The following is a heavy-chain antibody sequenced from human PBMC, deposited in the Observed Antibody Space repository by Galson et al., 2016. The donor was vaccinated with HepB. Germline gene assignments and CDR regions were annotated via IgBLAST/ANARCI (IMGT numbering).Heavy chain of an antibody. CDR3: ARDRHYYGSGSSPSRYFDY. CDR1: GYTFTSYY. CDR2: INPSGGNT. Sequence: SVKVSCKASGYTFTSYYMHWVRQAPGQGLEWMGIINPSGGNTSYAQKFQGRVTMTRDTSTSTVCMELSSLRSEDTDVYYCARDRHYYGSGSSPSRYFDYWGQGTLVTVSS. J-gene: IGHJ4*02. V-gene: IGHV1-46*01. D-gene: IGHD3-10*01.